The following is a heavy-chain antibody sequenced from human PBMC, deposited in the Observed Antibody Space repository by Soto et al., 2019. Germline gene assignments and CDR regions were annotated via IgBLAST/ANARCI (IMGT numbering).Heavy chain of an antibody. CDR1: GFTVSSNY. D-gene: IGHD3-10*01. J-gene: IGHJ6*02. Sequence: QPGGSLRLSCAASGFTVSSNYMSWVRQAPGKGLEWVSVIYSGGSTYYADSVKGRFTISRDNSKNTLYLQMNSLRAEDTAVYYCARARESPGITMVRGVISGYGMDVWGQGTTVTVSS. CDR3: ARARESPGITMVRGVISGYGMDV. CDR2: IYSGGST. V-gene: IGHV3-53*01.